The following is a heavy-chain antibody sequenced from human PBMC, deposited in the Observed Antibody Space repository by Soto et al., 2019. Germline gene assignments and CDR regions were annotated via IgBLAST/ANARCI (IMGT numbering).Heavy chain of an antibody. CDR2: ISSSGSST. V-gene: IGHV3-74*01. J-gene: IGHJ3*02. Sequence: GGSLRLSCAASGFTFSSYWMHWVRQAPGKGLVWVSRISSSGSSTSYADSVKGRFTISRDNSRNTLYLQMNSLRAEDTALYYCAKHGSPGVTYDAFDIWGQGTMVTVSS. D-gene: IGHD2-21*02. CDR3: AKHGSPGVTYDAFDI. CDR1: GFTFSSYW.